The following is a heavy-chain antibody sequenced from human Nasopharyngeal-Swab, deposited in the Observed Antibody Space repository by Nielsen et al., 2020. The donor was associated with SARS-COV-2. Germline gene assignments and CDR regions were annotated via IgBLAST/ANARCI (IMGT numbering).Heavy chain of an antibody. J-gene: IGHJ6*02. Sequence: SETLSLTCTVSGGSISSYYWNWIRQPPGKGLEWIGFIYYSGNTNYNPSLKSRVTTSVATSTDQFSLKLSSVTAADTAVYYCAREAPQTARDYSYYAMDVWGQGTTVTVSS. CDR3: AREAPQTARDYSYYAMDV. CDR1: GGSISSYY. D-gene: IGHD2-21*02. V-gene: IGHV4-59*01. CDR2: IYYSGNT.